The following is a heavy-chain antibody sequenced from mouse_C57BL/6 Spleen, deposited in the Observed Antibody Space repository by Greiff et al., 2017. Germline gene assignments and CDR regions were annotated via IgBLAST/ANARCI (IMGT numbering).Heavy chain of an antibody. CDR2: FYPGRGSI. CDR1: GFNFPEYT. D-gene: IGHD2-1*01. V-gene: IGHV1-62-2*01. Sequence: VQLQQSGAELVKPGASVTLSCTASGFNFPEYTIHWVKQRSGQGLEWIGWFYPGRGSIKYNEKFQDQATFTADKSSSTVYMELSRLTTEDAAVYFCARQYGNYVGWYFDVWGTGTTVTVSS. CDR3: ARQYGNYVGWYFDV. J-gene: IGHJ1*03.